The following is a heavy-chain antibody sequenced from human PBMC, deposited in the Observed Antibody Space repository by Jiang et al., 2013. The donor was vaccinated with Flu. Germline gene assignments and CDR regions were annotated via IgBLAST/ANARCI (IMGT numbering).Heavy chain of an antibody. J-gene: IGHJ6*02. D-gene: IGHD6-6*01. CDR1: GYTFTSYA. CDR2: INTNTGNP. Sequence: KASGYTFTSYAMNWVRQAPGQGLEWMGWINTNTGNPTYAQGFTGRFVFSLDTSVSTAYLQISSLKAEDTAVYYCARDAGIAAHYYYGMDVWGQGTTVTVSS. CDR3: ARDAGIAAHYYYGMDV. V-gene: IGHV7-4-1*02.